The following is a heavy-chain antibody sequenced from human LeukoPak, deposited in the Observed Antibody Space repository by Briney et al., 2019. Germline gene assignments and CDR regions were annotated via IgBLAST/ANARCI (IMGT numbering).Heavy chain of an antibody. CDR3: ANVGSTNWHYAFPL. CDR1: GFTFSSYG. D-gene: IGHD1-26*01. Sequence: AGGSLRLSCAASGFTFSSYGMSWVRQAPGKGLEWVSAISGSGGSTYYADSVKGRFTISRDNSKNTLYLQMNSLRAEDTAVYYCANVGSTNWHYAFPLWGQGTTVTVSS. CDR2: ISGSGGST. J-gene: IGHJ3*01. V-gene: IGHV3-23*01.